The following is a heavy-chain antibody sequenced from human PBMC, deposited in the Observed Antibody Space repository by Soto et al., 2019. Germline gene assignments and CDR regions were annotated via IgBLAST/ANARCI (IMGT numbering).Heavy chain of an antibody. CDR3: ARGGYCGGDCYSVDWYFDL. J-gene: IGHJ2*01. CDR2: IIPIFGTA. CDR1: GGTFSSYA. V-gene: IGHV1-69*12. Sequence: QVQLVQSGAEVKKPGSSVKVSCKASGGTFSSYAISWVRQAPGQGLEWMGGIIPIFGTANYAQKFQGRVTITEEQXXTXAXXVLRSLRSEDTAVYYCARGGYCGGDCYSVDWYFDLWGRGTLVTVSS. D-gene: IGHD2-21*02.